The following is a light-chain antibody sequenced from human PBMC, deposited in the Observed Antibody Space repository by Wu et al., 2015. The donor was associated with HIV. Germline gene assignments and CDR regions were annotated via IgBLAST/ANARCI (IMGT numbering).Light chain of an antibody. J-gene: IGKJ2*01. CDR3: QQYNNWPYT. CDR2: DTS. Sequence: EIVLIQSPDTLSASPGERATLSCRASQSVSRFLAWYQHKPGQAPRVLIYDTSNRAAGIPTRFSGSGFGTDFTLTISNMQSEDFTIYYCQQYNNWPYTFGQGTNLEIK. V-gene: IGKV3-11*01. CDR1: QSVSRF.